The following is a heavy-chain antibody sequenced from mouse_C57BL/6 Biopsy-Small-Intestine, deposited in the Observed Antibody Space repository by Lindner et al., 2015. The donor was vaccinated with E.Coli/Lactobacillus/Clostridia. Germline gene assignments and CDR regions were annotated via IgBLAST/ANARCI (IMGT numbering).Heavy chain of an antibody. CDR3: TADGSSPWFAY. Sequence: LQEVWGVRLVRPGASVKLSCTVSGFNIKDDYMHWVKQRPEQGLEWFGWIDPENGDTEYASKFQGKATITADTSSNTAYLQLNSLTSEDTAVYYCTADGSSPWFAYWGQGTLVTVSA. D-gene: IGHD1-1*01. J-gene: IGHJ3*01. CDR1: GFNIKDDY. CDR2: IDPENGDT. V-gene: IGHV14-4*01.